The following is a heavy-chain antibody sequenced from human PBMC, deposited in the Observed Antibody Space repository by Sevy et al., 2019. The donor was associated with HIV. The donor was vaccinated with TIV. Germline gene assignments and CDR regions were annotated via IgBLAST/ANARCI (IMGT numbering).Heavy chain of an antibody. CDR1: GFTFSSYW. CDR3: ARGSGYAFCSGYYDGPFDY. V-gene: IGHV3-74*01. Sequence: GGSLRLSCAASGFTFSSYWMHWVRQAPGKGLVWVSRINSDGSSTSYADSVKGRFTISRDNAKNTLYLQMNSLRAEDTAVYYCARGSGYAFCSGYYDGPFDYWGQGTLVTVSS. CDR2: INSDGSST. D-gene: IGHD3-3*01. J-gene: IGHJ4*02.